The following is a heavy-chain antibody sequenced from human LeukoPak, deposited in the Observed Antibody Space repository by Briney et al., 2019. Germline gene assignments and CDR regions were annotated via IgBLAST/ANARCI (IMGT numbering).Heavy chain of an antibody. Sequence: ASVKVSCKASGYTFTGYYIHWLRQAPGQGLEWMGFVNPNSGGTNYAQKFQGRVTMTRDTSISTAYMELSSLTSDDTAVYYCARDLEGYHYGSGNYPQWGQGTLITVSS. CDR2: VNPNSGGT. J-gene: IGHJ4*02. V-gene: IGHV1-2*02. D-gene: IGHD3-10*01. CDR3: ARDLEGYHYGSGNYPQ. CDR1: GYTFTGYY.